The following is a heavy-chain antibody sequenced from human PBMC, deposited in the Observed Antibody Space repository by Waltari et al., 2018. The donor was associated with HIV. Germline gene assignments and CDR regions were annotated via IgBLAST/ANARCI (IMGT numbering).Heavy chain of an antibody. CDR1: GFTFGVYA. D-gene: IGHD3-10*01. J-gene: IGHJ1*01. Sequence: ELQLVESGGGLGQPGRSLRLSCTASGFTFGVYAMSWVRQAPGKGLEWVGFFRSKAYGGTTEYAASVKGRFTISRDDSKSIAYLQMNSLKTEDTAVYYCTRDSIYYYGSGSYFQHWGQGTLVTVSS. CDR2: FRSKAYGGTT. CDR3: TRDSIYYYGSGSYFQH. V-gene: IGHV3-49*04.